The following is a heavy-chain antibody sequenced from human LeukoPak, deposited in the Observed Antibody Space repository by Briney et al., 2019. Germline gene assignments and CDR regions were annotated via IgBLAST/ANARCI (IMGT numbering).Heavy chain of an antibody. D-gene: IGHD3-10*01. V-gene: IGHV4-39*01. J-gene: IGHJ4*02. Sequence: SETLSLTCTVSGGSISSSSYYCGWIRQPPGKGLEWIGSIYYSGSTYYNPSLKSRVTMSVDTSKNQFSLKLSSVTAADTAVYYCARPHYYGAYYFDYWGQGTLVTVSS. CDR2: IYYSGST. CDR1: GGSISSSSYY. CDR3: ARPHYYGAYYFDY.